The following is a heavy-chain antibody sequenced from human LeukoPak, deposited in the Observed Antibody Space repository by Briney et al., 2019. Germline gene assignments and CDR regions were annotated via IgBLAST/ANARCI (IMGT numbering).Heavy chain of an antibody. CDR1: GGSISSGGYS. Sequence: PSETLSLTCAVSGGSISSGGYSWSWIRQPPGKGLEWIGYIYHSGSTNYNPSLKSRVTISVDTSKNQFSLKLSPVTAADTAVYYCASLYSNGKIDYWGQGTLVTVSS. V-gene: IGHV4-30-2*01. J-gene: IGHJ4*02. D-gene: IGHD4-11*01. CDR2: IYHSGST. CDR3: ASLYSNGKIDY.